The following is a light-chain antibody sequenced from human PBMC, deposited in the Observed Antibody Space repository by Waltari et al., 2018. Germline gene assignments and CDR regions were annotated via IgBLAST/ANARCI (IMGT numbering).Light chain of an antibody. CDR3: QQYYSYLLT. J-gene: IGKJ5*01. CDR1: QGISSY. V-gene: IGKV1-8*01. CDR2: VAS. Sequence: AIRITQSPSSLSASTGDRVTITCRASQGISSYLAWYQQKPGKAPKLLIYVASTLQSGVPSRFSGSGSGTDFTLTISCLQSEDFATYYCQQYYSYLLTFGQGTRLEIK.